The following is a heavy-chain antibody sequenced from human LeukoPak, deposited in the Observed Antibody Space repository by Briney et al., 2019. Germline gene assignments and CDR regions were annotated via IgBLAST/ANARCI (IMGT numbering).Heavy chain of an antibody. CDR1: GGSISSSSYY. CDR3: ARRGGGYSYGYFPFDY. V-gene: IGHV4-39*01. Sequence: SETLSLTCTVSGGSISSSSYYWGWIRQPPGKGLEWIESIYYSGSTYYNPSLKSRVTISVDTSKSQFSLKLSSVTAADTAVYYCARRGGGYSYGYFPFDYWGQGTLVTVSS. D-gene: IGHD5-18*01. J-gene: IGHJ4*02. CDR2: IYYSGST.